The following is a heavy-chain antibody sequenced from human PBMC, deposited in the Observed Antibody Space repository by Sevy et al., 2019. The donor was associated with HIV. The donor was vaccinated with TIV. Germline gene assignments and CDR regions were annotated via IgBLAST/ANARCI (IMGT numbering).Heavy chain of an antibody. Sequence: GWSLRLSCAASGFNFRIYAMHWVRQAPGKGLEWVAVISYDGSDKFYAESVKGRFTISRDNSKNMVFLQLNSLRGDDTAVYYCATGRQGATYGYWGQGTPVTVSS. D-gene: IGHD1-26*01. J-gene: IGHJ4*02. CDR1: GFNFRIYA. CDR3: ATGRQGATYGY. V-gene: IGHV3-30*03. CDR2: ISYDGSDK.